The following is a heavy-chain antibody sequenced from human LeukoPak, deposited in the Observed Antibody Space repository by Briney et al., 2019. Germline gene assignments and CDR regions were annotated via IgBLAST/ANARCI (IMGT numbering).Heavy chain of an antibody. D-gene: IGHD3-3*01. V-gene: IGHV3-43*02. Sequence: GGSLRPSCAASGFTFDDYAMHWVRQAPGKGLEWVSLISGDGGSTYYADSVKGRFTISRDNSKNSLYLQMNSLRTEDTALYYCAKDPTYDFWSGYLRGKNWFDPWGQGTLVTVSS. J-gene: IGHJ5*02. CDR2: ISGDGGST. CDR1: GFTFDDYA. CDR3: AKDPTYDFWSGYLRGKNWFDP.